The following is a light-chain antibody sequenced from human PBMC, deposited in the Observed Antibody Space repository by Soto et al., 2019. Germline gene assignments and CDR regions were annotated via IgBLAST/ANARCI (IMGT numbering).Light chain of an antibody. CDR3: QHHNSYSQT. Sequence: DIQMTQSPPTLSASVGDRVTITCRASQSIRHDLAWYQQMPGKAPKLLIYGASTLQSGVPSRFSDSGAGTEFTLTISSLQPDDFGTYFVQHHNSYSQTFGQGTKVEIK. J-gene: IGKJ1*01. CDR1: QSIRHD. V-gene: IGKV1-5*01. CDR2: GAS.